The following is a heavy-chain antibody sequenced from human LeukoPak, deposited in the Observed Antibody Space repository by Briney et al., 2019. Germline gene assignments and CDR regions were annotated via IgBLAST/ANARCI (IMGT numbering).Heavy chain of an antibody. Sequence: PGGSLRLSCAASGFTFSSYAMSWVRQAPGKGLEWVSAISGSGGSTYYADSVKVRFTISRDNSKNTLYLQMNSLRAEDTAVYYCAKDEDIVVVPAAMPDYWGQGTLVTVSS. CDR3: AKDEDIVVVPAAMPDY. CDR1: GFTFSSYA. J-gene: IGHJ4*02. V-gene: IGHV3-23*01. CDR2: ISGSGGST. D-gene: IGHD2-2*01.